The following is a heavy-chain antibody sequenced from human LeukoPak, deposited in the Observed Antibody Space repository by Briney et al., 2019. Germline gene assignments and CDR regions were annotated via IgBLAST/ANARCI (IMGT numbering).Heavy chain of an antibody. J-gene: IGHJ5*02. D-gene: IGHD3-22*01. V-gene: IGHV4-38-2*02. CDR1: DYSISSGYY. CDR2: IHRSGST. CDR3: ARLNDYYDSSGYPNWFDP. Sequence: PSETLSLTCTASDYSISSGYYWGWIRQPPGKGLEWIGSIHRSGSTYYNPSLKSRVTMSVDTSKNQFSLKLNSVTAADTAVYYCARLNDYYDSSGYPNWFDPWGQGTLVTVSS.